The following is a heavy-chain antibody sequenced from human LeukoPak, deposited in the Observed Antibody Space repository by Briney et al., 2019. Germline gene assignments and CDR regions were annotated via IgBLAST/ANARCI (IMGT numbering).Heavy chain of an antibody. CDR3: AKDWGRHRTTWYGCDY. D-gene: IGHD6-13*01. V-gene: IGHV3-23*01. Sequence: PGGSLRLSCAASGFTFNSYAMSWVRQAPGKGLEWVSSISTSGGSTYYADSVKGRFTISRDDSENTLYLQMNSLRAEDTAIYYCAKDWGRHRTTWYGCDYWGQGTLVTVSS. CDR2: ISTSGGST. CDR1: GFTFNSYA. J-gene: IGHJ4*02.